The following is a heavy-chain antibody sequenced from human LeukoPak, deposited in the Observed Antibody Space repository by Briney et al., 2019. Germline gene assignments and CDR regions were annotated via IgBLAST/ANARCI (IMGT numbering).Heavy chain of an antibody. CDR1: GFTFSSYW. Sequence: GSLRLSCAASGFTFSSYWMSWVRQAPGKGLEWVANIKQDGSEKYYVDSVKGRFTISRDNAKNSLFLQMNSLRAEDTAVYYCARGPSLPGQGRNWFDPWGQGTLVTVSS. CDR2: IKQDGSEK. V-gene: IGHV3-7*01. CDR3: ARGPSLPGQGRNWFDP. J-gene: IGHJ5*02.